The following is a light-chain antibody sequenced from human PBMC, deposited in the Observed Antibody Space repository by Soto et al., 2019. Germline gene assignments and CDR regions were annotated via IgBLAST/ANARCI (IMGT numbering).Light chain of an antibody. V-gene: IGKV3-11*01. Sequence: EIVLTQSPGTLSLSPGERATLSCRASQSVSSYLAWYQQKPGQAPRLLIYDASNRATGIPARFSGSGSGTDFTLTISSLEPEDFAVYYCQQRSNLITFGQGTRREIK. J-gene: IGKJ5*01. CDR2: DAS. CDR1: QSVSSY. CDR3: QQRSNLIT.